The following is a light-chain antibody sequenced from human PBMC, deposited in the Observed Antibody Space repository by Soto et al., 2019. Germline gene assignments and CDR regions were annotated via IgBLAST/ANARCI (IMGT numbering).Light chain of an antibody. CDR2: GAS. CDR3: HQYGSSPYT. J-gene: IGKJ2*01. CDR1: QSVSSNY. Sequence: EIVLTQSPGTLSLSPGERATLSCRASQSVSSNYLTWYQQKPGQTPRLLIYGASSRATGIPDRFSGSGSGTDFTLTISRLVPEDFAVYYCHQYGSSPYTFGQGTKLEIK. V-gene: IGKV3-20*01.